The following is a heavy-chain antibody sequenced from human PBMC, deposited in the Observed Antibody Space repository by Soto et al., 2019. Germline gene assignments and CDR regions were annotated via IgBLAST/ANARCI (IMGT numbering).Heavy chain of an antibody. D-gene: IGHD6-13*01. Sequence: QVQLVESGGGVVQPGRSLRLSCAASGFTFSSYGMHWVRQAPGKGLEWVAVIWYDGSNKYYADSVKGRFTISRDNSKNTLCMEWNSLRAEDRTVYYCARDRGDVYSSSGYRVSDAFDIWGQGTMVTVSS. V-gene: IGHV3-33*01. CDR2: IWYDGSNK. J-gene: IGHJ3*02. CDR1: GFTFSSYG. CDR3: ARDRGDVYSSSGYRVSDAFDI.